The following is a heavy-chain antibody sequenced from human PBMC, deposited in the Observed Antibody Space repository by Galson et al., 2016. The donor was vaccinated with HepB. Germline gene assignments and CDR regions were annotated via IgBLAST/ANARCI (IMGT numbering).Heavy chain of an antibody. V-gene: IGHV3-21*06. CDR3: ARERMNLWSQASWLDP. J-gene: IGHJ5*02. CDR2: ISSSGNDI. D-gene: IGHD1-14*01. Sequence: SLRLSCAASGFTFSSYTMNWVRQAPGKGLEWVSSISSSGNDIYYGDSVKGRFTISRDNARTSLYLQMKSLRVEDTAVYYCARERMNLWSQASWLDPWGQGTLVTVSS. CDR1: GFTFSSYT.